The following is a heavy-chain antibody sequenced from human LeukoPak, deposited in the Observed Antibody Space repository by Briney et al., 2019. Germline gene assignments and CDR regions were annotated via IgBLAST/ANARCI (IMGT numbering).Heavy chain of an antibody. CDR1: GGTFSSYA. D-gene: IGHD6-13*01. CDR3: ARGGYSSSTSYYYYYMDV. J-gene: IGHJ6*03. CDR2: TIPIFGTA. V-gene: IGHV1-69*05. Sequence: SVNVSCKASGGTFSSYAISWGRQAPGQGLEWMGGTIPIFGTANYAQKFQGRVTITTDESTSTAYMELSSLRSEDTAVYYCARGGYSSSTSYYYYYMDVWGKGTTVTVSS.